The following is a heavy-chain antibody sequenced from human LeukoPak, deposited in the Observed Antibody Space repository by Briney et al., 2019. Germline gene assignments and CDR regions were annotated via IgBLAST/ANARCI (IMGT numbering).Heavy chain of an antibody. CDR2: ISYSGST. V-gene: IGHV4-59*08. CDR1: GGSISSYF. J-gene: IGHJ4*02. D-gene: IGHD1-14*01. Sequence: SETLSLTCTVSGGSISSYFWSWIRQPPGKGLEWIGYISYSGSTNFNPSLKSRVTISVDTSKNQFSLRLSSVTAADTAVYYCARQGYNVTAGGAYFDYWGQGTLVTVSS. CDR3: ARQGYNVTAGGAYFDY.